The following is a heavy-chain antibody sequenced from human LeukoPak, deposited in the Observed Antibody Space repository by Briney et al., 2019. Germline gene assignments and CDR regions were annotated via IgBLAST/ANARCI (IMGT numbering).Heavy chain of an antibody. Sequence: SETLSLTCTVSGGSISSYYWSWIRQPAGKGLEWIGYIYYSGSTNYNPSLKSRVTISVDTSKNQFSLKLSSVTAADTAVYYCARQAMGTVTTDRAFDIWGQGTMVTVSS. CDR2: IYYSGST. CDR3: ARQAMGTVTTDRAFDI. V-gene: IGHV4-59*08. D-gene: IGHD4-17*01. J-gene: IGHJ3*02. CDR1: GGSISSYY.